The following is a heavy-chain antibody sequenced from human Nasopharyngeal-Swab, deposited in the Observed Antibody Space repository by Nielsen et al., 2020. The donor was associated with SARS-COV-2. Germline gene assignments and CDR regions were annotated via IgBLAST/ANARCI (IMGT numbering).Heavy chain of an antibody. CDR3: ARDREVVVVAATNNWFDP. CDR2: INPSGGST. Sequence: ASVKVSCKASGYTFTSHYMHWVRQAPGQGLEWMGIINPSGGSTSYAQKFQGRVTMTRDTSTSTVYMELSSLRSEDTAVYYCARDREVVVVAATNNWFDPWGQGTLVTVSS. CDR1: GYTFTSHY. D-gene: IGHD2-15*01. V-gene: IGHV1-46*01. J-gene: IGHJ5*02.